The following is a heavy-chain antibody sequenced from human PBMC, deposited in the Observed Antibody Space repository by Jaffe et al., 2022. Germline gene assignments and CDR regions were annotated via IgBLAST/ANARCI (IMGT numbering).Heavy chain of an antibody. Sequence: QVQLQESGPGLVKPSETLSLTCAVSGYSISSGYYWGWIRQPPGKGLEWIGSIYHSGSTYYNPSLKSRVTISVDTSKNQFSLKLSSVTAADTAVYYCASTYYFLRNFDYWGQGTLVTVSS. J-gene: IGHJ4*02. CDR3: ASTYYFLRNFDY. V-gene: IGHV4-38-2*01. D-gene: IGHD3-22*01. CDR2: IYHSGST. CDR1: GYSISSGYY.